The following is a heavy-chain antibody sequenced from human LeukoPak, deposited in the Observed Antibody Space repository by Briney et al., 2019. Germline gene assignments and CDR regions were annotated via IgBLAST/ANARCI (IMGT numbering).Heavy chain of an antibody. J-gene: IGHJ5*02. CDR2: IYYSGST. CDR3: ARDFFTRYGSGSFNWFDP. D-gene: IGHD3-10*01. Sequence: SETLSLTCTVSGGSISSYYWSWIRQPPGKGLEWIGYIYYSGSTNYNPSLKSRVTISVDTSKNQFSLKLSSVTAADTAVYYCARDFFTRYGSGSFNWFDPWGQGTLVTVSS. V-gene: IGHV4-59*01. CDR1: GGSISSYY.